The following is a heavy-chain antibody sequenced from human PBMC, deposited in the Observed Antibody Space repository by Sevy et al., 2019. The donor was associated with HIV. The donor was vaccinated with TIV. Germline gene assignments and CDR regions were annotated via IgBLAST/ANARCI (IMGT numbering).Heavy chain of an antibody. CDR1: GDSVSSNSAA. Sequence: KQSQTLSLTCAISGDSVSSNSAAWNWIRQSPSRGLEWLGRTYYRSKWYNDYAVSVKSRITINPDTSKNQFSQQLNSVTPEDTAVYYCARDRRHYVWGSYRYTLSAFDAFDIWGQGTMVTVSS. CDR3: ARDRRHYVWGSYRYTLSAFDAFDI. V-gene: IGHV6-1*01. D-gene: IGHD3-16*02. J-gene: IGHJ3*02. CDR2: TYYRSKWYN.